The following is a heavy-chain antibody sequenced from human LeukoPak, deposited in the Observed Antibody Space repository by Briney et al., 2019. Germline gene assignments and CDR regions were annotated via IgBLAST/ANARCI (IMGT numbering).Heavy chain of an antibody. Sequence: PGGSLRLSCAASGFTFSSYSMNWVRQAPGKGLEWVSSISSSSSYIYYADSVKGRFTISRDNSKNTLYLQMNSLRAEDTAVYYCAKEKDYGDYYVYWGQGTLVTVSS. D-gene: IGHD4-17*01. CDR3: AKEKDYGDYYVY. CDR1: GFTFSSYS. CDR2: ISSSSSYI. V-gene: IGHV3-21*04. J-gene: IGHJ4*02.